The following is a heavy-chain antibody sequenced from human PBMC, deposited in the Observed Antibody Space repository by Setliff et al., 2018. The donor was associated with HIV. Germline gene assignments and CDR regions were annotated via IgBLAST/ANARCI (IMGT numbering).Heavy chain of an antibody. V-gene: IGHV3-21*04. Sequence: PGGSLRLSCTASGFPFSLYSMNWVRQTPGRGLEWVSSINGNTLYISYAASVRRRFTISRDNRENSLYLQMSSLRSDDTAVYYCVRDWGGEVSGNFWLYYLYYYMDVWGKGTTVTVSS. D-gene: IGHD1-26*01. CDR3: VRDWGGEVSGNFWLYYLYYYMDV. J-gene: IGHJ6*03. CDR1: GFPFSLYS. CDR2: INGNTLYI.